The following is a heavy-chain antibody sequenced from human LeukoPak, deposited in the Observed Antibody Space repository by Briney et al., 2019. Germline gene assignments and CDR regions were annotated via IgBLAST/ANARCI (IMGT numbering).Heavy chain of an antibody. CDR2: ARNRANGYTT. CDR3: ARIMRVDYGTYYFDY. D-gene: IGHD4/OR15-4a*01. CDR1: GFTFSSYA. J-gene: IGHJ4*02. Sequence: GGSLRLSCAASGFTFSSYAMSWVRQAPGKGLEWVGRARNRANGYTTQYAASVKGRFTISRDDSENTVYLQMNSLKTEDTAVYFCARIMRVDYGTYYFDYWGQGTLVTVSS. V-gene: IGHV3-72*01.